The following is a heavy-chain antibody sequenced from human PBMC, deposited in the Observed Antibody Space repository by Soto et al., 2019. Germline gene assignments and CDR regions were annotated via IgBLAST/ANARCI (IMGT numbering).Heavy chain of an antibody. CDR1: GFTFSSYA. J-gene: IGHJ6*02. Sequence: VQLLESGGALVQPGGSLRLSCAASGFTFSSYAIYWVRQAPGKGLEWVSTISNDGDRYYADSVEGRFTISRGNSKDTLYLQMNSLRVEDTAVYYCAKPKYRGVVLNVWGQGTTVTVSS. CDR2: ISNDGDR. D-gene: IGHD3-10*01. V-gene: IGHV3-23*01. CDR3: AKPKYRGVVLNV.